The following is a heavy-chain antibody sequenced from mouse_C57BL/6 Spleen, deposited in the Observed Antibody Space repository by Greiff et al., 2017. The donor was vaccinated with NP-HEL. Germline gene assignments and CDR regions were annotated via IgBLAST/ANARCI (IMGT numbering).Heavy chain of an antibody. Sequence: QVQLQQSGAELVRPGASVKLSCKASGYTFTDYYINWVKQRPGQGLEWIARIYPGSGNTYYNEKFKGKATLTAEKSSSTAYMQLSSLTSEDSAVYFCARLVIYDGYYSYAMDYWGQGTSVTVSS. D-gene: IGHD2-3*01. V-gene: IGHV1-76*01. CDR1: GYTFTDYY. J-gene: IGHJ4*01. CDR2: IYPGSGNT. CDR3: ARLVIYDGYYSYAMDY.